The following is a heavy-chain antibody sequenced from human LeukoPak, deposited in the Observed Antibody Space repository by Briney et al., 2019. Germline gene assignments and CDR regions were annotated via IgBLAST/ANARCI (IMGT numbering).Heavy chain of an antibody. J-gene: IGHJ4*02. Sequence: SAKVSSEDSGGTFSSYAISWVRLDPGQGLEWMGGIIPIFGTANYAQKFQGRVTITTDESTSTAYVELSSLRSEDRAVYYCARGDDSSGYYFDYWGQGTLVTVSS. V-gene: IGHV1-69*05. D-gene: IGHD3-22*01. CDR3: ARGDDSSGYYFDY. CDR1: GGTFSSYA. CDR2: IIPIFGTA.